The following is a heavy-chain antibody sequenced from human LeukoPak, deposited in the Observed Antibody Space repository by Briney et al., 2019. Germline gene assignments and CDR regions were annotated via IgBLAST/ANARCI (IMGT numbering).Heavy chain of an antibody. Sequence: ASVKVSCTASGYTFTGYYMHWVRQAPGQGLEWMGWINPNSGGTNYAQKFQGRVTMTRDTSISTAYMELSRLRSDDTAVYYCASLHEYSSSFVWTNWGQGTLVTVSS. CDR1: GYTFTGYY. CDR3: ASLHEYSSSFVWTN. V-gene: IGHV1-2*02. J-gene: IGHJ4*02. D-gene: IGHD6-6*01. CDR2: INPNSGGT.